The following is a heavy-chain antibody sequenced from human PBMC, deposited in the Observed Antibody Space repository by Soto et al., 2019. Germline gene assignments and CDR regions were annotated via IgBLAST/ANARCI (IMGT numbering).Heavy chain of an antibody. D-gene: IGHD2-2*01. CDR1: GFTFSSYA. V-gene: IGHV3-23*01. Sequence: GGSLRLSCAASGFTFSSYAMSWVRQAAGKGLEWVASIGGNDGKTYYADSVKGRFTISRDNFEKTLYLQMSRLGAEDTAVYFCAKGMFSSSPAAAGSFDYWGQGALVTVSS. J-gene: IGHJ4*02. CDR2: IGGNDGKT. CDR3: AKGMFSSSPAAAGSFDY.